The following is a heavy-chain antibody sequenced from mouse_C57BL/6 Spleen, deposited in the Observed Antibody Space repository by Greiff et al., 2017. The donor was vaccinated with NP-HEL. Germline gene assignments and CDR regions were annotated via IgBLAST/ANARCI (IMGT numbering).Heavy chain of an antibody. V-gene: IGHV1-62-2*01. CDR2: FYPGSGSI. CDR3: ARHEEGYYGSSTGLDY. D-gene: IGHD1-1*01. CDR1: GYTFTEYT. Sequence: QVQLKESGAELVKPGASVKLSCKASGYTFTEYTIHWVKQRSGQGLEWIGWFYPGSGSIKYNEKFKDKATLTADKSSSTVSMELSRLTSEDSAVYFCARHEEGYYGSSTGLDYWGQGTTLTVSS. J-gene: IGHJ2*01.